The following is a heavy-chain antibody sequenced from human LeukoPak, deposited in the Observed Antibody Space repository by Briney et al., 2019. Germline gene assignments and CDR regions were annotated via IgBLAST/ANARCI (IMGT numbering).Heavy chain of an antibody. D-gene: IGHD4-23*01. CDR2: INPNSGGT. V-gene: IGHV1-2*02. Sequence: GASVKVSCKASGYTLTGYFMHWVRQAPGQGLEWMGWINPNSGGTNYAQKFQGRVTMTRDTSISTAYMELSRLRSDDTAVYYCAISDYGGKSPPLDYWGQGTLVTVSS. J-gene: IGHJ4*02. CDR1: GYTLTGYF. CDR3: AISDYGGKSPPLDY.